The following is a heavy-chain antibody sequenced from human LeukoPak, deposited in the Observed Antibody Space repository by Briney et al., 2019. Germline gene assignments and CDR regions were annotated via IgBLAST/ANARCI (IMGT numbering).Heavy chain of an antibody. J-gene: IGHJ3*01. Sequence: GGSLRLSCAGSGFSFGSYPMSWVRQAPGKGLEWVSSISDFVDNTYYADSVKGRFTISRDNSEKSLYLQMCSLRVEDTAVYYCAKGKINHNGAFDAWGQGTRVTVSS. CDR3: AKGKINHNGAFDA. CDR2: ISDFVDNT. V-gene: IGHV3-23*01. CDR1: GFSFGSYP. D-gene: IGHD2-8*01.